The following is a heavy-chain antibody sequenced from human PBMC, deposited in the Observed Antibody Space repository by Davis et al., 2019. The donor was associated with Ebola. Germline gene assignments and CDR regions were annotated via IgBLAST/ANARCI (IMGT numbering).Heavy chain of an antibody. Sequence: PGGSLRLSCAASGFTFSSYAMHWVRQAPGKGLEWVAVISYDGSNKYYADSVKGRFTISRDNSKNTLYLQMNSLRAEDTAVYYCAREGMAALLTGPGTYYGMDVWGQGTTVTVSS. D-gene: IGHD3-9*01. J-gene: IGHJ6*02. CDR1: GFTFSSYA. CDR3: AREGMAALLTGPGTYYGMDV. V-gene: IGHV3-30*04. CDR2: ISYDGSNK.